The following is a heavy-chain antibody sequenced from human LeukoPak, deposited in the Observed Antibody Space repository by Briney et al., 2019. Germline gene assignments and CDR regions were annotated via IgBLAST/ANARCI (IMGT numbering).Heavy chain of an antibody. CDR3: ARDSEAPYYDSSGFGKIQYFHY. Sequence: ASVKVSCKASGGTVSTYGISWVRQAPGQGLEWMGGSIRLSGTTSYAQKFQGRVTITADVSTSIAYMELRGLRSEDTAVYYCARDSEAPYYDSSGFGKIQYFHYWGQGTLVIVSS. D-gene: IGHD3-22*01. CDR1: GGTVSTYG. V-gene: IGHV1-69*13. CDR2: SIRLSGTT. J-gene: IGHJ1*01.